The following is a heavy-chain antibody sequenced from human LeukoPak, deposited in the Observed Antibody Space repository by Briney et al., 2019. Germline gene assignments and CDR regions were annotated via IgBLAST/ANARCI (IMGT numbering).Heavy chain of an antibody. CDR3: AKRGTGGYYFDY. Sequence: GGSLRLSCAASGFTFSSYGMHWVSQAPGKGLEWVAVISYDGSNNYYADSVKGRFTISRDNSKNTLYLQMNSLRAEDTAVYYCAKRGTGGYYFDYWGQGTLVTVSS. V-gene: IGHV3-30*18. CDR2: ISYDGSNN. D-gene: IGHD3-10*01. CDR1: GFTFSSYG. J-gene: IGHJ4*01.